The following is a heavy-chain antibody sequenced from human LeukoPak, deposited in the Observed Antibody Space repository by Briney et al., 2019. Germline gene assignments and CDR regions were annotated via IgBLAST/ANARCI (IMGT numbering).Heavy chain of an antibody. CDR3: ARGPTHSGSYWGLVY. D-gene: IGHD1-26*01. J-gene: IGHJ4*02. CDR1: GFTFTTYG. CDR2: ISSSSSTI. Sequence: GGTLRLSCSASGFTFTTYGMNWVRQAPGKGLEWVSYISSSSSTIYYADSVKGRFTISRDNAKNSLYLQMNSLRAEDTAVYYCARGPTHSGSYWGLVYWGQGTLVTVSS. V-gene: IGHV3-48*01.